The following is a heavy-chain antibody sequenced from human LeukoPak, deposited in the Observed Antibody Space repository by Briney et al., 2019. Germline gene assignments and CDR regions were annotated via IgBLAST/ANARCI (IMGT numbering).Heavy chain of an antibody. J-gene: IGHJ6*03. CDR1: GDSISGYS. D-gene: IGHD6-13*01. Sequence: SETLSLTCTVSGDSISGYSWSWIRQPPGKGLEWIGYIYYSGSTNYNPSLKSRVSISVDTSKNQFSLKLSSVTAADTAVYYCARTTEAHSWRTRYYDYYMDVWGKGTTVTVSS. CDR3: ARTTEAHSWRTRYYDYYMDV. CDR2: IYYSGST. V-gene: IGHV4-59*01.